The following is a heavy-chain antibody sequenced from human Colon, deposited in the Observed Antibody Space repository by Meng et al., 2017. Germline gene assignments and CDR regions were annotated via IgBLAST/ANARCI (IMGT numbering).Heavy chain of an antibody. Sequence: QVQLVQSGAEVKKPGASVKVSCKASGYIFTAYYIHWIRQAPGQGLEWMGMISCSGGSTSYPHKFQGGVTMTSDTSTSTVYMELSSLRSDDTAVYFCARAGSSTPPPRDYWGQGTLVTVSS. J-gene: IGHJ4*02. CDR2: ISCSGGST. CDR3: ARAGSSTPPPRDY. CDR1: GYIFTAYY. V-gene: IGHV1-46*01. D-gene: IGHD3-10*01.